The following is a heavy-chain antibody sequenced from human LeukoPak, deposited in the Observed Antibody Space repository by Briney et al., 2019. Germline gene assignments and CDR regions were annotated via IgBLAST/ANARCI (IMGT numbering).Heavy chain of an antibody. CDR2: ISAYNGNT. Sequence: GASVKVSCKASGYTFTSYGISWVRQAPGQGLEWMGWISAYNGNTNYAQELQGRVTMTTDASTSTAYMELRSLRSDDTAVYYCARDSHQWLRFGSNWFDPWGQGTLVTVSS. D-gene: IGHD5-12*01. CDR1: GYTFTSYG. J-gene: IGHJ5*02. V-gene: IGHV1-18*01. CDR3: ARDSHQWLRFGSNWFDP.